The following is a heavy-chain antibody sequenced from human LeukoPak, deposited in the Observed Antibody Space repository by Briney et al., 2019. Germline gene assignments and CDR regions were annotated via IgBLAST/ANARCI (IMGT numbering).Heavy chain of an antibody. V-gene: IGHV1-2*02. CDR2: INPNSGGT. D-gene: IGHD6-13*01. CDR1: GYTFTGYY. Sequence: ASVKVSCKASGYTFTGYYMHWVRQAPGQGPEWMGWINPNSGGTNYAQKFQGRVTMTRDTSISTAYMELSRLRSDDTAVYYCARRKAVAKYYFDYWGQGTLVTVSS. CDR3: ARRKAVAKYYFDY. J-gene: IGHJ4*02.